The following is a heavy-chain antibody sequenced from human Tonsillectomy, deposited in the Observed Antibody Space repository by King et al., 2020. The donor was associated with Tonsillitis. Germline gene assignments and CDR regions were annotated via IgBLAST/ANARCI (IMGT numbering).Heavy chain of an antibody. Sequence: VQLQQWGAGLLKPSETLSLTCAVYGGSFSGYYWNRIRQPPGKGLEWIGDINHSGSTNYNPSLKSRVAMSVDTSKHQFSLRLSSVTAADTAVYYCARGLYIRGDWSFIDYWGQGTLVTVSS. CDR2: INHSGST. J-gene: IGHJ4*02. CDR1: GGSFSGYY. D-gene: IGHD3-10*02. V-gene: IGHV4-34*01. CDR3: ARGLYIRGDWSFIDY.